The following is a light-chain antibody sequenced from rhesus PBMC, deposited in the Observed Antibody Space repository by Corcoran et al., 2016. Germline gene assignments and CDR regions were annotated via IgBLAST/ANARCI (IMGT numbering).Light chain of an antibody. Sequence: DIQMTQSPSSLYASVGDSVIITCQARQGISKLLAWYQQQPGKAPKLLIYAASALQSGVPSRFSRSGSETEVTVTSSIFEPEYLTTYYCQQHNRYPDGFGPWTKLDI. CDR1: QGISKL. CDR3: QQHNRYPDG. J-gene: IGKJ3*01. V-gene: IGKV1-33*02. CDR2: AAS.